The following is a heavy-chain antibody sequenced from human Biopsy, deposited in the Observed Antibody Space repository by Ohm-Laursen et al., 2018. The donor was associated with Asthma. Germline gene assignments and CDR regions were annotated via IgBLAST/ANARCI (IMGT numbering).Heavy chain of an antibody. Sequence: SLRLSCTASGFTFSNYGMHWVRQAPGKGLEWVAGIFFDGSNKYYADSVKGRFTISRDNSKDTLYLQVNSLRGDDTAVYYCVRGKTWGRSYYFDYWGQGTLVTVSS. CDR2: IFFDGSNK. J-gene: IGHJ4*02. V-gene: IGHV3-30*03. CDR3: VRGKTWGRSYYFDY. D-gene: IGHD6-6*01. CDR1: GFTFSNYG.